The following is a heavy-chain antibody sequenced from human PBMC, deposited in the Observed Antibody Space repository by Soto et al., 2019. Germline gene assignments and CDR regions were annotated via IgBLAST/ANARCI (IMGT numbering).Heavy chain of an antibody. Sequence: GGSLRLSCAASGFTFGASALQWVRQASGKGLEWVGRIRSKANSYATAYAASVKGRFTISRDDSKNTAYLQMNSLKTEDTAVYYCTRLTYYGHVYGMDVWGQGTTVTVSS. CDR3: TRLTYYGHVYGMDV. CDR2: IRSKANSYAT. V-gene: IGHV3-73*01. CDR1: GFTFGASA. D-gene: IGHD4-17*01. J-gene: IGHJ6*02.